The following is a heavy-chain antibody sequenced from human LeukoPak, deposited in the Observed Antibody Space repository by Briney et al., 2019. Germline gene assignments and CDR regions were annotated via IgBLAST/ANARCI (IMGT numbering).Heavy chain of an antibody. CDR2: IFHSGST. CDR3: ARSPTKRVPEDY. Sequence: PSETLSLTCTVSSDSIFTSNWWSWVRQPPGKGLEWIGQIFHSGSTSYGPSLKSRVTISMDKSKNQISLRLTSVTAADTAVYYCARSPTKRVPEDYWGQGTLVTVSS. V-gene: IGHV4-4*02. J-gene: IGHJ4*02. CDR1: SDSIFTSNW. D-gene: IGHD2-2*01.